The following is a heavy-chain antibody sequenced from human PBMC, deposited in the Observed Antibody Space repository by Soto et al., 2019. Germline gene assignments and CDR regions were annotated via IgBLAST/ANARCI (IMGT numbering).Heavy chain of an antibody. CDR3: AMELATPRVYYYYGMDV. J-gene: IGHJ6*02. V-gene: IGHV3-23*01. CDR1: GFTFSSYA. CDR2: ISGSGGST. Sequence: GGSLRLSCAASGFTFSSYAMSWVRQAPGKGLEWVSAISGSGGSTYYADSVKGRFTISRDNSKNTLYLQMNSLRAEDTAVYYCAMELATPRVYYYYGMDVWGQGTTVTVSS. D-gene: IGHD1-7*01.